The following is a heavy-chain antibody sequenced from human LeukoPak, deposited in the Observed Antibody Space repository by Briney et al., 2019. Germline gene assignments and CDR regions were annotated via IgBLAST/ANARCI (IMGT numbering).Heavy chain of an antibody. CDR3: ARDRRYYDSSAYIRGFDY. CDR2: INHSGST. V-gene: IGHV4-34*01. D-gene: IGHD3-22*01. J-gene: IGHJ4*02. CDR1: GGSFSGYY. Sequence: SETLSLTCAVYGGSFSGYYWSWIRQPPGKGLEWIGEINHSGSTNYNPSLKSRVTISVDKSKNQFSLNLSSVTAADTAVYYCARDRRYYDSSAYIRGFDYWGQGTLVTVSS.